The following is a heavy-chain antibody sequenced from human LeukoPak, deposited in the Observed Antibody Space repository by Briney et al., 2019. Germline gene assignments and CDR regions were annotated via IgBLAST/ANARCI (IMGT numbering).Heavy chain of an antibody. J-gene: IGHJ4*02. D-gene: IGHD2-2*01. Sequence: SVKVSCKASGGTFSSYAISWVRQAPGQGLELMGGIIPIFGTANYAQKFQGRVTITADESTSTAYMELSSLRSEDTAVYYCARDRAYIVVGHYFDYWGQGTLVTVSS. V-gene: IGHV1-69*01. CDR1: GGTFSSYA. CDR3: ARDRAYIVVGHYFDY. CDR2: IIPIFGTA.